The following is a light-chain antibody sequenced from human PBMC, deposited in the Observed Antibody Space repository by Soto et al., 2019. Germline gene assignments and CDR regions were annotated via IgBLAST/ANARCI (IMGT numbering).Light chain of an antibody. CDR3: QQYYTENT. V-gene: IGKV4-1*01. CDR1: QSVLYSSNNKNY. Sequence: DIVMTQSPDSLAVSLGERATINCKSSQSVLYSSNNKNYLAWYQQKPGQPPKLLIYWASTRESGVPDRFGGSGSGTDFTLTISSLQAEDVAVYYCQQYYTENTFGQGTKLEIK. CDR2: WAS. J-gene: IGKJ2*01.